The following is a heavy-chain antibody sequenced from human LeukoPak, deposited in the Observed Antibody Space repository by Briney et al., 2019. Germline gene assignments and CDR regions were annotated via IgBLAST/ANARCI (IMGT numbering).Heavy chain of an antibody. J-gene: IGHJ5*02. CDR1: GFTFSSYW. V-gene: IGHV3-74*01. CDR3: ARMGIYCTNGVCYTLGFDP. Sequence: GGSLRLSRAASGFTFSSYWMHWVRQAPGKGLVWVSRINSDGSSTSYADSVKGRFTISRDNAKNTLYLQMNSLRAEDTAVYYCARMGIYCTNGVCYTLGFDPWGQGTLVTVSS. CDR2: INSDGSST. D-gene: IGHD2-8*01.